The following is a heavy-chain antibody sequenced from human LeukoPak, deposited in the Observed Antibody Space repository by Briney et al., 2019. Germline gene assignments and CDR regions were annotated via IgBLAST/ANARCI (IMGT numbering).Heavy chain of an antibody. D-gene: IGHD2-15*01. CDR2: IYYSGST. Sequence: SETLSLTCTVSGGSISSYYWSWIRQPPGKGLEWIGYIYYSGSTNYNPSLKSRVTISVDTSKNQFSLNLSSVTAADTAVYYCARAPGKLLPFDYWGQGTLVTVSS. V-gene: IGHV4-59*01. CDR3: ARAPGKLLPFDY. CDR1: GGSISSYY. J-gene: IGHJ4*02.